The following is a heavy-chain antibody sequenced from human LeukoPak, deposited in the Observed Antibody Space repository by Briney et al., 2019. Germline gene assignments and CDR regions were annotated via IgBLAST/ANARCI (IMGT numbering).Heavy chain of an antibody. D-gene: IGHD3-10*01. J-gene: IGHJ6*03. CDR3: AREYYGSGSYYNYYYYYMDV. CDR1: GFTFSSYA. V-gene: IGHV3-48*04. Sequence: GGSLRLSCAASGFTFSSYAMAWVRQAPGKGLEWVSYISNSGSTIYYADSVKGRFTISRDNAKNSMYLQMNSLRAEETAVYYCAREYYGSGSYYNYYYYYMDVWGKGTTVTISS. CDR2: ISNSGSTI.